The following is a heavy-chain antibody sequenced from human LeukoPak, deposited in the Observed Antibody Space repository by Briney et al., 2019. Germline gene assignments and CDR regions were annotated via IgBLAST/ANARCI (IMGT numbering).Heavy chain of an antibody. CDR2: IIPIFGTA. Sequence: SVKVSCKASGGTFSNYAITWLRQAPGQGLEWMGGIIPIFGTANYAQKFQGRVTITADESTSTAYMELSSLRSEDTAVYYCARAGVGEWELLLMDYWGQGTLVTVSS. CDR3: ARAGVGEWELLLMDY. J-gene: IGHJ4*02. D-gene: IGHD1-26*01. CDR1: GGTFSNYA. V-gene: IGHV1-69*01.